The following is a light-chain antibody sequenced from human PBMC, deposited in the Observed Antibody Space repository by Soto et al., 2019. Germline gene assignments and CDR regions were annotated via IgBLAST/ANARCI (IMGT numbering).Light chain of an antibody. CDR3: SSYTSSSTVV. J-gene: IGLJ2*01. CDR1: SSDVGAYNY. V-gene: IGLV2-14*01. CDR2: DVT. Sequence: QSAQTQPASVSGSPGQSITISCTATSSDVGAYNYVSWYQQHPGKAPKLMIYDVTNRPSGVSNRFSGSKSGNTASLTISGLQAEDEADYYCSSYTSSSTVVFGGGTKLTVL.